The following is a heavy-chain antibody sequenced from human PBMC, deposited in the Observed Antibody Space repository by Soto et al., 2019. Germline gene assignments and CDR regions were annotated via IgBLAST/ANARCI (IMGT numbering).Heavy chain of an antibody. CDR1: GYMFTYYY. CDR2: INPNSGTT. Sequence: QVQLVQSGAEVKKPGASVKVSCKASGYMFTYYYIHWVRQAPGQGLEWMGIINPNSGTTTYAQSFQGRVTMTRDTSTSTVYMELTSLTSEDTAIYYCARDHYYYDSSGYYGYWGQGTLVTVSS. V-gene: IGHV1-46*01. J-gene: IGHJ4*02. CDR3: ARDHYYYDSSGYYGY. D-gene: IGHD3-22*01.